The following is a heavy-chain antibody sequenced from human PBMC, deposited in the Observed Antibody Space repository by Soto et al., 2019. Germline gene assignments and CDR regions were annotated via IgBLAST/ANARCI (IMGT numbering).Heavy chain of an antibody. D-gene: IGHD7-27*01. CDR2: ISYDGTNK. Sequence: QVQLVESGGGVVQPGRSLRLSCAASGFSFSISPMHWVRQAPGKGPEWVALISYDGTNKFYAESVKGRFTISRYNSTRTIFLQVDSLRPENAAVYYCAREPKTSGVQHWAFNYFDAWGQGTLVTVSS. V-gene: IGHV3-30-3*01. J-gene: IGHJ5*02. CDR3: AREPKTSGVQHWAFNYFDA. CDR1: GFSFSISP.